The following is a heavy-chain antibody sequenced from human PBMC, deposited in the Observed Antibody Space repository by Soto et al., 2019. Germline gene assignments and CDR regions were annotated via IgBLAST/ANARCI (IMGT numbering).Heavy chain of an antibody. Sequence: GGSLRLSCAASGFTFSSYGMHWVRQAPGKGLEWVEVIWYDGSNKYYADSVKGRFTISRDNSKNTLYLQMNSLRAEDTAVYYCAREAILYCSSTSCYDAFDIWGQGTMVTVSS. CDR3: AREAILYCSSTSCYDAFDI. D-gene: IGHD2-2*01. CDR1: GFTFSSYG. CDR2: IWYDGSNK. J-gene: IGHJ3*02. V-gene: IGHV3-33*01.